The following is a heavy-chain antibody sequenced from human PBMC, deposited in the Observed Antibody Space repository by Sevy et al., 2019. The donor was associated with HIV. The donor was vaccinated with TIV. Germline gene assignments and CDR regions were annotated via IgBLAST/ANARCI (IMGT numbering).Heavy chain of an antibody. D-gene: IGHD3-22*01. V-gene: IGHV3-7*03. CDR1: AFTFSTYW. CDR2: IKQDGSEK. J-gene: IGHJ4*02. Sequence: GGSLRLSCAASAFTFSTYWMTWVRQAPGKGLEWVANIKQDGSEKYYVDSVKGRFTISRDNARNSLYLQMNSLRAEDTVVYYCARKYYYDTGGFDYWGQGTLVTVSS. CDR3: ARKYYYDTGGFDY.